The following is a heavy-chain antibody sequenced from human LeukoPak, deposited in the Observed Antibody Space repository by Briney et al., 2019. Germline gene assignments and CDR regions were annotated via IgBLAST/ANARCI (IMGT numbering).Heavy chain of an antibody. V-gene: IGHV4-34*01. CDR1: GGSFSGYY. J-gene: IGHJ4*02. Sequence: SETLSLTCAVYGGSFSGYYWSWIRQPPGKGLEWIGEINHSGSTNYNPSLKSRVTISVDTSKNQFSLKLSSVTAADTAVYYCARASLPPSSWPFAYWGQGTLVTVSS. D-gene: IGHD6-13*01. CDR2: INHSGST. CDR3: ARASLPPSSWPFAY.